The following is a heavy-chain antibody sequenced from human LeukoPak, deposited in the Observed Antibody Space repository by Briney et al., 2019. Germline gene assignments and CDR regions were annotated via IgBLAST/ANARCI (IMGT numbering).Heavy chain of an antibody. CDR3: ARGGFGSYGMDV. D-gene: IGHD3-10*01. CDR1: GVSFSGYY. V-gene: IGHV4-34*01. J-gene: IGHJ6*02. CDR2: INHSGST. Sequence: SETLSLTCAVYGVSFSGYYWSWIRQPPGKGLEWIGEINHSGSTNYNPSLKSRVTISVDTSKNQFSLKLSSVTAADTAVYYCARGGFGSYGMDVWGQGTTVTVSS.